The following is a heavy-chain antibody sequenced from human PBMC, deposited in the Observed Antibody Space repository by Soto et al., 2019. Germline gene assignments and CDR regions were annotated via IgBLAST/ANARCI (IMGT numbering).Heavy chain of an antibody. CDR2: IIPIFGTA. D-gene: IGHD3-22*01. CDR1: GGTFSSNA. V-gene: IGHV1-69*13. J-gene: IGHJ4*02. CDR3: ARDPGYYYDSSGYYPVRSNYFDY. Sequence: SVKVSCKASGGTFSSNAISWVQQAPGQGLEWMGGIIPIFGTANYAQKFQGRVTITADESTSTAYMELSSLRSEDTAVYYCARDPGYYYDSSGYYPVRSNYFDYWGQGTLVTVSS.